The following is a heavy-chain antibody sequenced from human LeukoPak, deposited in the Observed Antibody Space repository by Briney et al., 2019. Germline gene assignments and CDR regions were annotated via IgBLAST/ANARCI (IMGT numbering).Heavy chain of an antibody. CDR2: IYYGGST. CDR3: ARGYMVVTGVYYFDY. V-gene: IGHV4-39*01. CDR1: VGSISSSSYY. Sequence: SETLSLTCTVSVGSISSSSYYWGWIRQPPGKGLEWIGSIYYGGSTYYNPSLKSRVTISVDTSKNQFSLKLSSVTAADTAVYYCARGYMVVTGVYYFDYWGQGTLVTVSS. J-gene: IGHJ4*02. D-gene: IGHD2-21*01.